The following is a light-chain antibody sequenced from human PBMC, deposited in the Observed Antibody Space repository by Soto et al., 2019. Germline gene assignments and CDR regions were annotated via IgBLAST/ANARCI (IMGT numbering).Light chain of an antibody. V-gene: IGKV3-20*01. CDR1: QSVASNY. Sequence: VKQSPVALSLSIGERATLSCRASQSVASNYLAWYQLKPGQPPRLLIYSASSMAIGIPDRFSGSGSGTEFTLTISRLEPEDVAMYYCQQYGSSPWTFGQGTKVDIK. CDR3: QQYGSSPWT. J-gene: IGKJ1*01. CDR2: SAS.